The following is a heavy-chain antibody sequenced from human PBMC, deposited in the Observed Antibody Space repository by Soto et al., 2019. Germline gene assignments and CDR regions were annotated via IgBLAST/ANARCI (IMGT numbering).Heavy chain of an antibody. CDR1: GFTFSSYA. Sequence: QVQLVESGGGVVQPGRSLRLSCAASGFTFSSYAMHWVRQAPGKGLEWVAVISYDGSNKYYADSVKGRFTISRDNCKNTLYLQLNSLRAEDTAVYYCARDRGSPCGGYYYYGMDVWGQGTTVTVSS. V-gene: IGHV3-30-3*01. J-gene: IGHJ6*02. D-gene: IGHD2-15*01. CDR2: ISYDGSNK. CDR3: ARDRGSPCGGYYYYGMDV.